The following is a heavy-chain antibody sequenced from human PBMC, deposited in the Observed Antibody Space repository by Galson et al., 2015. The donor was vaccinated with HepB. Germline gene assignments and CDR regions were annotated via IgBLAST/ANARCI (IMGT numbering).Heavy chain of an antibody. Sequence: SAKVSCKASGYTFTNYDINWGRQATGQGLEWMGWMSTVRGDTGYAQSFKGRVTMTRDTSISTAYMELSSLRSEDTAVYYCARGVHHDSSGGTYVFDIWGQGTMVTVSS. V-gene: IGHV1-8*01. CDR2: MSTVRGDT. CDR3: ARGVHHDSSGGTYVFDI. CDR1: GYTFTNYD. J-gene: IGHJ3*02. D-gene: IGHD3-22*01.